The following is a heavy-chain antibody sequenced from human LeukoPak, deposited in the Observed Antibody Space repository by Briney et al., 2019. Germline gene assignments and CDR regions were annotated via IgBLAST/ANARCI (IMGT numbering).Heavy chain of an antibody. J-gene: IGHJ4*02. Sequence: GGSLRLSCAASGFTFSSYSTNWVRQAPGKGLEWVSSISSSSSYIYYADSVKGRFTISRDNAKNSLYLQMNSLRAEDTAVYYCAALDTAMVTSGGYWGQGTLVTVSS. V-gene: IGHV3-21*01. CDR3: AALDTAMVTSGGY. CDR2: ISSSSSYI. D-gene: IGHD5-18*01. CDR1: GFTFSSYS.